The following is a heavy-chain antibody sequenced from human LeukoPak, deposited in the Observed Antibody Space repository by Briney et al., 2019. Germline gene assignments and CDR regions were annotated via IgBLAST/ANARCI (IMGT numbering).Heavy chain of an antibody. D-gene: IGHD3-3*01. J-gene: IGHJ4*02. CDR3: ARGWGYDFWSGYSSWVY. CDR2: INHSGST. CDR1: GGSFSGYY. V-gene: IGHV4-34*01. Sequence: SETLSLTCAVYGGSFSGYYWNWIRQPPGKGLEWIGEINHSGSTNYNPSLKSRVTISVDTSKNQFSLKLSSVTAADTAVYYCARGWGYDFWSGYSSWVYWGQGTLVPVSS.